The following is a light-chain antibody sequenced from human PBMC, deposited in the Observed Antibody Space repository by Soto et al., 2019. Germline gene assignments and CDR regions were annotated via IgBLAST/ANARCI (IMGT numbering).Light chain of an antibody. CDR2: AAS. J-gene: IGKJ2*01. V-gene: IGKV1-39*01. CDR1: QSIASY. CDR3: QQSYSTPYT. Sequence: DLQMTQSPSSLSASVGDRVTITCRASQSIASYLNWYQQKPGKAPKLLIYAASSLQSGVPSRFSGSGSGTDFTLTISSLQPEDFASYYCQQSYSTPYTFGLGTNLEIK.